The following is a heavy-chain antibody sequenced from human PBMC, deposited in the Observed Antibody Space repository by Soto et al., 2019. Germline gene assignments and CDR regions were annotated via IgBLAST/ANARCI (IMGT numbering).Heavy chain of an antibody. J-gene: IGHJ5*02. D-gene: IGHD3-3*01. V-gene: IGHV1-24*01. CDR2: FDPEDGET. Sequence: ASEKVSCKVSGYTLTELSMHWVRQAPGKGLEWMGGFDPEDGETIYAQKFQGRVTMTEDTSTDTAYMELSSLRSEDTAVYYCATLSNDFWSGPNNWFDPWGQGTLVTVSS. CDR3: ATLSNDFWSGPNNWFDP. CDR1: GYTLTELS.